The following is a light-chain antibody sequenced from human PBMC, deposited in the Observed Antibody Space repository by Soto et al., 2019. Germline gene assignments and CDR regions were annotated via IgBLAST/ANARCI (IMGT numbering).Light chain of an antibody. Sequence: EIVVTQSPATLSVSPGERATLSCRTSQSVSSNLAWYQQKPGQAPRLLIYGASTRATGIPARFSGSGSGTEFTLTINSLQSEDSAVYYCQRYNDWPLTFGGGTKVEIK. V-gene: IGKV3-15*01. CDR2: GAS. CDR3: QRYNDWPLT. J-gene: IGKJ4*01. CDR1: QSVSSN.